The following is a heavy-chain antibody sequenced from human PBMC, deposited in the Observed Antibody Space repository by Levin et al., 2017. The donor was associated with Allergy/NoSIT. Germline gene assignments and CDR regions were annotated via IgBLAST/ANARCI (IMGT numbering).Heavy chain of an antibody. J-gene: IGHJ4*02. CDR1: GFTFSSYA. D-gene: IGHD2-2*01. CDR3: AKTLGYCGSTSCYAL. CDR2: ISGSGGST. V-gene: IGHV3-23*01. Sequence: QAGGSLRLSCAASGFTFSSYAMSWVRQAPGKGLEWVSAISGSGGSTYYADSVKGRFTISRDNSKNTLYLQMISLRAEDTALYYCAKTLGYCGSTSCYALWGQGTLVTVSS.